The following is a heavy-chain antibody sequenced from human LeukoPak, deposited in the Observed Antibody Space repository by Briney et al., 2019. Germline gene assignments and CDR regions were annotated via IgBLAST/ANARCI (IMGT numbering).Heavy chain of an antibody. D-gene: IGHD2-15*01. CDR1: GFNFSHYG. V-gene: IGHV3-30*18. Sequence: GGSLSLSSEISGFNFSHYGMHWVRQAPGKGLEWVADISHDASNIYYADSVKGRFTISRDNAKNTLFLQLNSLRGDDTAVYYCAKDLNSFIVVVTIYGMDVWGQGTTVIVSS. CDR3: AKDLNSFIVVVTIYGMDV. J-gene: IGHJ6*02. CDR2: ISHDASNI.